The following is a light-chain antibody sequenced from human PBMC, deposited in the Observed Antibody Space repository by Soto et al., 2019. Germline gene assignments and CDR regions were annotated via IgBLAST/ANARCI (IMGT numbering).Light chain of an antibody. V-gene: IGLV2-14*01. Sequence: QSALTQPASVSGSPGQSITISCTGTSSDVGGYNYVSWYQQRPGKAPQLIIYEVNNRPSGIAARFSGSKSGNTAALTISGLQTEDEADYYCNSYTSRSTVVFGGGTKVTVL. CDR3: NSYTSRSTVV. CDR2: EVN. CDR1: SSDVGGYNY. J-gene: IGLJ2*01.